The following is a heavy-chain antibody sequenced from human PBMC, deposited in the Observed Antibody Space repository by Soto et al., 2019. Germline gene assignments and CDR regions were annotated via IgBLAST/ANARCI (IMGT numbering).Heavy chain of an antibody. CDR1: GGSFSGYY. Sequence: QVQLQQWGAGLLKPSETLSLTCAVYGGSFSGYYWSWIRQPPGKGLEWTGEINHSGSPNYNPSLKSRVPISVNRSKNQFPPKLSSVTAADTAVYYCARGDCSSTSCYDGIWDYGMDVWGQGTTVTVSS. J-gene: IGHJ6*02. V-gene: IGHV4-34*01. D-gene: IGHD2-2*01. CDR3: ARGDCSSTSCYDGIWDYGMDV. CDR2: INHSGSP.